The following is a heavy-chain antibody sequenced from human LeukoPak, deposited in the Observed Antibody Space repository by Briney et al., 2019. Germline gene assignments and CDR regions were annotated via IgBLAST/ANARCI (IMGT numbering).Heavy chain of an antibody. CDR2: IYYNGST. D-gene: IGHD6-6*01. CDR3: ARQSIAARGYYYYMDV. CDR1: GGSISSSSYY. V-gene: IGHV4-39*01. Sequence: SETLSLTCTVSGGSISSSSYYWGWIRQPPGKGLEWIGSIYYNGSTHHNPSLKSRVTISVDTSKNQFSLKVSSVTAADTAVYYCARQSIAARGYYYYMDVWGKGTTVTVSS. J-gene: IGHJ6*03.